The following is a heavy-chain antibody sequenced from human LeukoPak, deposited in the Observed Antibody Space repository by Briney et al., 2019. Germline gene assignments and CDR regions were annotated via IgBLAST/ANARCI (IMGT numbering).Heavy chain of an antibody. CDR2: INHSGST. V-gene: IGHV4-34*01. J-gene: IGHJ4*02. CDR1: GGSFSGYY. Sequence: TSETLSLTCAVYGGSFSGYYWSWIRQPPGKGLEWIGEINHSGSTNHNPSLKSRVTISVDTSKNQFSLKLSSVTAADTAVYYCARCSSGYYRYYYDSSGPFDYWGQGTLVTVSS. D-gene: IGHD3-22*01. CDR3: ARCSSGYYRYYYDSSGPFDY.